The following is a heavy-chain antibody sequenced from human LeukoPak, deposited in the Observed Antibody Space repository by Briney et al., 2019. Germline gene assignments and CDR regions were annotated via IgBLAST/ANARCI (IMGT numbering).Heavy chain of an antibody. J-gene: IGHJ4*02. CDR1: GGSISSSSYY. CDR2: IYYSGST. V-gene: IGHV4-39*07. D-gene: IGHD3-22*01. CDR3: AKLYYYDSSGYYFSPFDY. Sequence: SETLSLTCTVSGGSISSSSYYWGWIRQPPGKGLEWIGSIYYSGSTYYNPSLKSRVTISVDTSKNQFSLKLSSVTAADTAVYYCAKLYYYDSSGYYFSPFDYWGQGTLVTVSS.